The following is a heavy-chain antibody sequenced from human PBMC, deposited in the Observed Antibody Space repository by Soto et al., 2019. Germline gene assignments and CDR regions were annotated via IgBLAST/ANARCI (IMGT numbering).Heavy chain of an antibody. CDR1: GGNFTTYT. Sequence: SVKVSCKASGGNFTTYTITWVRQAPGQGLEWMGMIIPFFGTTKYAQKFQGRVTITADESTSTAYMELISLRSEDTAVYFCARDYTGTTNYYYGMDVWGQGTTVTVSS. CDR2: IIPFFGTT. V-gene: IGHV1-69*13. J-gene: IGHJ6*02. CDR3: ARDYTGTTNYYYGMDV. D-gene: IGHD1-1*01.